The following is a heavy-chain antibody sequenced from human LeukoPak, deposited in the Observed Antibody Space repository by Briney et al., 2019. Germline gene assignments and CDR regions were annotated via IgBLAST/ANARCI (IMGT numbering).Heavy chain of an antibody. Sequence: GGSLRLSSAASSFPFSSYSMNWVRQAPGKGREWVSSISSSSYIYYAYSVKGRFTISRDNAKNSLYLQMNSLRAEDTAVYYCAGGSYRPWGQGTLVTVSS. D-gene: IGHD1-26*01. CDR2: ISSSSYI. CDR3: AGGSYRP. J-gene: IGHJ5*02. CDR1: SFPFSSYS. V-gene: IGHV3-21*01.